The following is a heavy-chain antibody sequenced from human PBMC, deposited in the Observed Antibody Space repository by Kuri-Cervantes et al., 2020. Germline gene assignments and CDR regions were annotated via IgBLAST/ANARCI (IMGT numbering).Heavy chain of an antibody. J-gene: IGHJ3*02. D-gene: IGHD5-24*01. V-gene: IGHV4-4*02. Sequence: GSLRLSCAGSGGSISSSNWWIWVRQPPGKGLEWIGEIYHSGSTNYNPSLKSRVTISVDKSKNQFSLKLSSVTAADTAVYYCARDREMATGNDAFDIWGQGTMVTVSS. CDR2: IYHSGST. CDR1: GGSISSSNW. CDR3: ARDREMATGNDAFDI.